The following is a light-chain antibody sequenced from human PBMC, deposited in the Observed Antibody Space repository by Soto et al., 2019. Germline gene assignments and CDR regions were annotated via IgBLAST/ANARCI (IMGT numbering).Light chain of an antibody. J-gene: IGKJ1*01. CDR2: AAS. CDR1: QDIGND. V-gene: IGKV1-6*02. Sequence: IQMTQSPSSLSVSVTDRATITCRASQDIGNDLGWYQQRPGEDPELLLYAASTLRSGVPSRFSGSGSGTQFTLTINNLQPEDSATYFCLEDHDYPWTFGHGTKVEV. CDR3: LEDHDYPWT.